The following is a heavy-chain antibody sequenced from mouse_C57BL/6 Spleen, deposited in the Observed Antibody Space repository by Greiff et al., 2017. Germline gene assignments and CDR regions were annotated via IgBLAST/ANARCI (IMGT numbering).Heavy chain of an antibody. J-gene: IGHJ2*01. D-gene: IGHD1-1*01. CDR3: AREYYGRSYAYYVGY. V-gene: IGHV5-4*01. CDR2: ISDGGSYT. CDR1: GFTFSSYA. Sequence: EVKLVESGGGLVKPGGSLKLSCAASGFTFSSYAMSWVRQTPEKRLEWVATISDGGSYTYYPDNVKGRFTISRDTAKNNLYLQMSHLKSEDTAMYNCAREYYGRSYAYYVGYWGQGTTLTVSS.